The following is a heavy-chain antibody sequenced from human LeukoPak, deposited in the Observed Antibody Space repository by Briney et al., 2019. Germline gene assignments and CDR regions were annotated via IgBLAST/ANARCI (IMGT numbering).Heavy chain of an antibody. J-gene: IGHJ4*02. V-gene: IGHV5-51*01. D-gene: IGHD2-21*01. CDR2: VYPVDSQT. CDR3: AKRGQVGESGFDY. Sequence: GESLKISCKGSGYIFTNYWIGWVRQMPGRGLEWMGIVYPVDSQTKYNPSFQGQVTISADKSIGTAYLQWSSLKASDTAIYYCAKRGQVGESGFDYWGQGTLVTVSS. CDR1: GYIFTNYW.